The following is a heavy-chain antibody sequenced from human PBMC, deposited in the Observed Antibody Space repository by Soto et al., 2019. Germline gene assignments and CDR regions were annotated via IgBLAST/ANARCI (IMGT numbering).Heavy chain of an antibody. CDR2: IYYSGST. Sequence: QVQLQESGPGLVKPSETLSLTCTVSGGSISSYYWSWIRQPPGKGLEWIGYIYYSGSTNYNPSLNSRVTISVYTASNQFSRKLSSVTAADTAVYYCAREGGLLPNYYNYGMDVWGPGTTVTVSS. CDR3: AREGGLLPNYYNYGMDV. CDR1: GGSISSYY. J-gene: IGHJ6*02. D-gene: IGHD2-15*01. V-gene: IGHV4-59*01.